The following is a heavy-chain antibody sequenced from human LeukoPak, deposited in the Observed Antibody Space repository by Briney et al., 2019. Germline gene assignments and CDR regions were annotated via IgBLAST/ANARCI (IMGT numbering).Heavy chain of an antibody. V-gene: IGHV4-4*07. J-gene: IGHJ4*02. CDR3: AKGIVQSNYYDSSGYYGFDY. CDR1: GGSISSYY. CDR2: IYTSGST. Sequence: SETLSLTCTVSGGSISSYYWSWIRQPAGKGLEWIGRIYTSGSTNYNPSLKSRVTMSVDTSKNQFSLKLSSVTAADTAVYYCAKGIVQSNYYDSSGYYGFDYWGQGTLVTVSS. D-gene: IGHD3-22*01.